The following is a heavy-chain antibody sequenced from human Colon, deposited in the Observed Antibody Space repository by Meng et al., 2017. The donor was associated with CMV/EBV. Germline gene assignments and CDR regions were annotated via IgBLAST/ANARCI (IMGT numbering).Heavy chain of an antibody. D-gene: IGHD3-16*01. CDR2: INPSDGGP. Sequence: ASVKVSCKASGYTFTSYHIHWVRQAPGQGLEWVGMINPSDGGPTYAQKFQGRVTMTRDTSISTAYMELSRLRSDDTAVYYCARSRKLRPWGQGTLVTVSS. CDR1: GYTFTSYH. J-gene: IGHJ5*02. V-gene: IGHV1-46*01. CDR3: ARSRKLRP.